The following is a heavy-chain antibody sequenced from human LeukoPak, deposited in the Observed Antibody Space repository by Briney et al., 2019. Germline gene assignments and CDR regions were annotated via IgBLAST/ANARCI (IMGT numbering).Heavy chain of an antibody. CDR1: GFTFSSYW. D-gene: IGHD5-24*01. J-gene: IGHJ4*02. CDR3: ARVLRDGYNWAFDS. V-gene: IGHV3-7*01. Sequence: GGSLRLSCAASGFTFSSYWMSWVRQAPGKGLEWVANIKQDGSEKYYVDSVKGRFTISRDNAKNSLYLQMNSLRAEDTAVYYCARVLRDGYNWAFDSWGKGTLVTASS. CDR2: IKQDGSEK.